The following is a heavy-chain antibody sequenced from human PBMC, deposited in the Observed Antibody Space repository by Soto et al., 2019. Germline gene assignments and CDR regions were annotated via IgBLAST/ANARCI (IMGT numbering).Heavy chain of an antibody. D-gene: IGHD2-21*01. CDR1: GGSVSSGGYS. J-gene: IGHJ4*02. V-gene: IGHV4-30-2*01. CDR2: IYHSGST. CDR3: ARGNVVAIDY. Sequence: SETLSLTCAVSGGSVSSGGYSWSWIRQPPGKGLEWIGYIYHSGSTYYNPSLKSRVTISVDRSKNQFSLKLSSVTAADTAVYYCARGNVVAIDYWGQGTLVTAPQ.